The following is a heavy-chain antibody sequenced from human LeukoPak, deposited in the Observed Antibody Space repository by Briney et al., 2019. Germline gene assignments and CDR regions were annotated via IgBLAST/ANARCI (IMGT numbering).Heavy chain of an antibody. CDR1: GGSISSSNW. CDR3: AGYCSSTSCYYLVYYYYGMDV. D-gene: IGHD2-2*01. V-gene: IGHV4-4*02. J-gene: IGHJ6*02. CDR2: IYHSGST. Sequence: PSETLSLTCAVSGGSISSSNWWSWVRQPPGKGLEWIGEIYHSGSTNYNPSLKSRVTISVDKSKNQFSLKLSSVTVADTAVYYRAGYCSSTSCYYLVYYYYGMDVWGQGTTVTVSS.